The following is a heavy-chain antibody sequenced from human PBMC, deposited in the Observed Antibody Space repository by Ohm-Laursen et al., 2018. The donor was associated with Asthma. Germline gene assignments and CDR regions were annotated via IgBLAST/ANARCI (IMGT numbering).Heavy chain of an antibody. D-gene: IGHD1-26*01. CDR2: ISTASSFI. J-gene: IGHJ1*01. CDR1: GFTFNNYA. Sequence: SLRLSCAASGFTFNNYAMIWVRQVPGKGLEWVASISTASSFIYYADSVRGRFTTSRDNAENLVFLQMNDVRAEDTALYYCARIGPEWELPGREYSLHHWGEGTLVTVSS. V-gene: IGHV3-21*01. CDR3: ARIGPEWELPGREYSLHH.